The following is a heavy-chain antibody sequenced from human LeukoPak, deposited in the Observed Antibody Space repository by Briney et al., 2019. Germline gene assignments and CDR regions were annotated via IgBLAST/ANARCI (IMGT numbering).Heavy chain of an antibody. J-gene: IGHJ4*02. CDR2: ISSSSSTI. V-gene: IGHV3-48*04. CDR3: ARYELLRPYYFDY. CDR1: GFTFSSYS. D-gene: IGHD1-26*01. Sequence: PGGSLRLSCAASGFTFSSYSMNWVRQAPGKGLEWVSYISSSSSTIYYADPVKGRFTISRDNAKNSLYLQMNSLRAEDTAVYYCARYELLRPYYFDYWGQGTLVTVSS.